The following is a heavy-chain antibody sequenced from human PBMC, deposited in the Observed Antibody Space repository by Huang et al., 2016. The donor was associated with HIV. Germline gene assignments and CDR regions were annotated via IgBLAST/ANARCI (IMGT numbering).Heavy chain of an antibody. CDR1: GGSFSGYN. CDR3: ARGTAAAHSDY. CDR2: INHSGKT. J-gene: IGHJ4*02. D-gene: IGHD6-13*01. Sequence: QVQLQQWGAGLLKPSETLSLTCAVYGGSFSGYNWSWIRQSPGKGLAWIGEINHSGKTNYNPSLKSRVTISVDTSKNQFSLRLSSVTAADTAVYYCARGTAAAHSDYWGQGTLVTVYS. V-gene: IGHV4-34*01.